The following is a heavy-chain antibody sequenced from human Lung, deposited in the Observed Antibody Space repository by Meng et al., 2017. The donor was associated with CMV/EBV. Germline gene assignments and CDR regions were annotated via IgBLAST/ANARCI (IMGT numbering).Heavy chain of an antibody. CDR2: ISSSGNTI. Sequence: SCAASGFTVSDYYVSWIRQAPGKGLEWLSYISSSGNTIHYADSVKGRFIISRDTPKNSVSLQMNGLRAEDTAVYYCVREDYGDYFFETGGQGKXVTVSS. CDR3: VREDYGDYFFET. CDR1: GFTVSDYY. V-gene: IGHV3-11*01. D-gene: IGHD4-17*01. J-gene: IGHJ4*02.